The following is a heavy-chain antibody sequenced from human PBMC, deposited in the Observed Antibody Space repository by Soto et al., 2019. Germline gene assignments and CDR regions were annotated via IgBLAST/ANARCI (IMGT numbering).Heavy chain of an antibody. D-gene: IGHD2-15*01. Sequence: GGSLRLSCAASGFTFSSYAMSWVRQAPGKGLEWVSAISGSGGSTYYADSVKGRFTISRDNSKNTLYLQMNSLRAEDTAVYYCAKDVPVPQGDCSGGSCYAEGAFDIWGQGTMVTVSS. V-gene: IGHV3-23*01. CDR3: AKDVPVPQGDCSGGSCYAEGAFDI. CDR1: GFTFSSYA. J-gene: IGHJ3*02. CDR2: ISGSGGST.